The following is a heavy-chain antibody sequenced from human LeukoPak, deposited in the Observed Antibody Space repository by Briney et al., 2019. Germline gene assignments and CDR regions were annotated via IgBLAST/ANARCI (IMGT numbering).Heavy chain of an antibody. CDR1: GFTFSSYS. CDR3: ARRGYGDYLDY. D-gene: IGHD4-17*01. CDR2: IGTAGDT. V-gene: IGHV3-13*01. J-gene: IGHJ4*02. Sequence: GGSLRLSCAASGFTFSSYSMNWVRQAPGKGLEWVSAIGTAGDTYYPGSVKGRFTISRENAKNSLYLQMNSLRAGDTAVYYCARRGYGDYLDYWGQGTLVTVSS.